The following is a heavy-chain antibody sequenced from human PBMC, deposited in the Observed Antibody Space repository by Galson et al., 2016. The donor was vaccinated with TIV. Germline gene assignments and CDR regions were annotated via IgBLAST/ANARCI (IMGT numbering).Heavy chain of an antibody. Sequence: SLRLSCAASGFTFNNYAMTWVRQAPGKGLEWVSTISGTGEITVYAGSVRGHFVISRDNSKNTLYLQMNNLRAEDTAVYYCAKYLWTYVWSTFDNWGQGTPVTVSS. D-gene: IGHD3/OR15-3a*01. J-gene: IGHJ4*02. CDR3: AKYLWTYVWSTFDN. CDR1: GFTFNNYA. CDR2: ISGTGEIT. V-gene: IGHV3-23*01.